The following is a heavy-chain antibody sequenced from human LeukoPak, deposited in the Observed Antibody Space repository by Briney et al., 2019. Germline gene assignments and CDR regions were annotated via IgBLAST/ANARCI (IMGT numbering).Heavy chain of an antibody. CDR3: ARDGYGDYKDWFDP. D-gene: IGHD4-17*01. J-gene: IGHJ5*02. Sequence: PGGSLRLSCAASGFTFSSYWMSWVRQAPGKGLEWVANIKQDGSEKYYVDSVKGRFTISRDNAKNSLYLQMNSLRAEDTAVYYCARDGYGDYKDWFDPWGQGTLVTVSS. V-gene: IGHV3-7*01. CDR1: GFTFSSYW. CDR2: IKQDGSEK.